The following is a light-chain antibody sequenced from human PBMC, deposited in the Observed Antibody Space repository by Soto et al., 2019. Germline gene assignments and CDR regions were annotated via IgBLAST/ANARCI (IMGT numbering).Light chain of an antibody. Sequence: DIQMTQSPSSLSASVGDRATITCRASQRISSYLNWYQQKPGKAPKLLIYAASNLQSGVPSRFTGSGSGTDFTLTISSLQPEDFATYYCQQSFRTPLTFGGGTKVDMK. CDR2: AAS. CDR3: QQSFRTPLT. CDR1: QRISSY. J-gene: IGKJ4*01. V-gene: IGKV1-39*01.